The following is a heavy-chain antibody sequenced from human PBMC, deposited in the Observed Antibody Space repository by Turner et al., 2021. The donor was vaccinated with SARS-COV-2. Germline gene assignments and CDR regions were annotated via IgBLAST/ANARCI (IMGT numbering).Heavy chain of an antibody. CDR1: GGSFSGYY. D-gene: IGHD2-21*02. CDR3: ARGPYAVTGPFDY. J-gene: IGHJ4*02. Sequence: QVQLQQWGAGLLKPSETLSLTCAVYGGSFSGYYWSWIRQPPGKGLEWIGEINHSRSTNYNPSLKSRVTISVDTSKNQFSLKLSSVTAADTAVYYCARGPYAVTGPFDYWGQGTLVTVSS. CDR2: INHSRST. V-gene: IGHV4-34*01.